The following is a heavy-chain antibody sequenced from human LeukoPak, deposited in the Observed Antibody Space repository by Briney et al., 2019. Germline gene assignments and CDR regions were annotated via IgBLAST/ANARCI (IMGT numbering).Heavy chain of an antibody. CDR2: ISSSGGSS. J-gene: IGHJ4*02. CDR3: VKSLYSYDSSGYYGDFDY. CDR1: GLTFSSYA. Sequence: PGGSLRLSCSASGLTFSSYAMHWVRQAPGKGLEYVSAISSSGGSSYYADSVKGRFTISRDNSKNTLYLQMSSLRAEDTAVYYCVKSLYSYDSSGYYGDFDYWGQGTLVTVSS. D-gene: IGHD3-22*01. V-gene: IGHV3-64D*06.